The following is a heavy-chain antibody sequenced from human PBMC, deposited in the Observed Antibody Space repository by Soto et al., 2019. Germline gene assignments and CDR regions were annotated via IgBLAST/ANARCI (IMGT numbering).Heavy chain of an antibody. D-gene: IGHD3-22*01. V-gene: IGHV3-66*01. J-gene: IGHJ4*02. CDR3: AREAIIVIAAPEYYFDY. Sequence: EAQLVESGGDLVQPGGSLRLSCAASGFTVSNNYMSWVRQAPGKGLEWVSVIYTGGYTNYADSVKGRFTISRDSSKNTLYLQMDSLRAEDTAVYYCAREAIIVIAAPEYYFDYWGQGTLVTVSS. CDR1: GFTVSNNY. CDR2: IYTGGYT.